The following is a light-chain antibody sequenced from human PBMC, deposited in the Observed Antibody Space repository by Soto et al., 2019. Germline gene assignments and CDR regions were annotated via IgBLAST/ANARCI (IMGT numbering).Light chain of an antibody. Sequence: QSVLTQPASVSGSPGQSLIISCTGTSSNVGSYNLVSWYQQHPGKAPKLMIYEVSKRPSGVSNRFSGSKSGNTASLTISGLQAEDEADYHCCSYAGSYTYVFGPGTKVTVL. CDR3: CSYAGSYTYV. J-gene: IGLJ1*01. CDR2: EVS. CDR1: SSNVGSYNL. V-gene: IGLV2-23*02.